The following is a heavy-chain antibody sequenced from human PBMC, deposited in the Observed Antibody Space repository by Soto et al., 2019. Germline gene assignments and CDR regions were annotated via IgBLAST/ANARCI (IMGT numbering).Heavy chain of an antibody. CDR2: ISWNSGSI. D-gene: IGHD3-10*01. CDR1: GFTFDDYA. J-gene: IGHJ4*02. CDR3: AKGGGDYYGSFAFPDY. Sequence: EVQLVESGGGLVQPGRSLRLSCAASGFTFDDYAMHWVRQAPGKGLEWVSGISWNSGSIGYADSVKGRFTISRDNAKNSLYLQMNSLRAEDTALYYCAKGGGDYYGSFAFPDYWGQGTLVTVSS. V-gene: IGHV3-9*01.